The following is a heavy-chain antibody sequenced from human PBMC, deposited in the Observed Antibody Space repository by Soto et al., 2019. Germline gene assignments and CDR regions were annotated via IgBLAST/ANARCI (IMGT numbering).Heavy chain of an antibody. J-gene: IGHJ4*02. CDR2: ITGSGGDT. Sequence: GSLRLSCAASGFTFSNYAMSWVRQAPGKGLEWVSAITGSGGDTYHADSVKGRFTISRDNSKNTLYLQMNSLRAEDTAVYYCARDRLTYYYDSSGYYDPYDYWGQGTLVTVSS. D-gene: IGHD3-22*01. CDR3: ARDRLTYYYDSSGYYDPYDY. CDR1: GFTFSNYA. V-gene: IGHV3-23*01.